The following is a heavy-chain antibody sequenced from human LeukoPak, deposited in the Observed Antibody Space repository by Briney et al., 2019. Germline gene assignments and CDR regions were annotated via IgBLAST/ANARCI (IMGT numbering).Heavy chain of an antibody. Sequence: ASVKVSCKASGYTFTGYYMHWVRQAPGQGLEWMGWINPNSGGTNYAQKFQGRVTMTRDTSISTAYMELSRLRSDDTAVYYCARGRFSGSYYYFDYWGQGTLVTVSS. CDR1: GYTFTGYY. V-gene: IGHV1-2*02. D-gene: IGHD1-26*01. CDR2: INPNSGGT. CDR3: ARGRFSGSYYYFDY. J-gene: IGHJ4*02.